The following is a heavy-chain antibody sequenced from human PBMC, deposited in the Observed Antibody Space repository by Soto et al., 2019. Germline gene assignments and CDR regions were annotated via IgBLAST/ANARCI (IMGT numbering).Heavy chain of an antibody. CDR3: ARDSPIVLMVYAIHGMDV. V-gene: IGHV3-30-3*01. Sequence: GGSLRLSCAASRFTFSYYAMHWIRQAPGKGLEWVAVILSDGSKQYYAESVKGRFTISRDNSKNTLYLQMNSLRAEDTAVYYCARDSPIVLMVYAIHGMDVWGQGTTVTVSS. J-gene: IGHJ6*02. CDR1: RFTFSYYA. D-gene: IGHD2-8*01. CDR2: ILSDGSKQ.